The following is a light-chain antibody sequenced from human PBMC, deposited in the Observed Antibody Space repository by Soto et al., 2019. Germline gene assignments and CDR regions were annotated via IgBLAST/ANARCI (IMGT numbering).Light chain of an antibody. CDR3: QQFGSSPRT. CDR1: QGIITW. V-gene: IGKV1-12*01. Sequence: DIQMTQSPSSVSASVGDRVTITCRASQGIITWLAWYQQKPGQAPKLLISPASSLQSGVPSRFSGSGSGTYFTLTISRLEPEDVAVYYCQQFGSSPRTFGQGTKVEI. CDR2: PAS. J-gene: IGKJ1*01.